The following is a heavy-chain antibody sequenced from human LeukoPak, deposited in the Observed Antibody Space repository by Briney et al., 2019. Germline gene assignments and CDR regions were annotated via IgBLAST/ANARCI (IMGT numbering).Heavy chain of an antibody. J-gene: IGHJ4*02. CDR1: GFTFSSYA. Sequence: GGSLRLSCAASGFTFSSYAMHWVRQAPGKGLEWVAVISYDGSNKYYADSVKGRFTISRDNSKNTLYLQMNSLRAEDTAVYYCARVLEGNYDFWSGPFDYWGQGTLVTVSS. D-gene: IGHD3-3*01. CDR2: ISYDGSNK. CDR3: ARVLEGNYDFWSGPFDY. V-gene: IGHV3-30*04.